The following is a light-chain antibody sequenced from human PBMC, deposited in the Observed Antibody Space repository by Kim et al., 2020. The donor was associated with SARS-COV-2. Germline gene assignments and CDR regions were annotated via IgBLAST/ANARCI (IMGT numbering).Light chain of an antibody. Sequence: PAALSVAPGERATRSGRASHVVGSNLTWYRQKPGQVPILLIYGSSTRATCIPAGFTGSVSGTEFTLTINDLQSEDFAVYYCQHDAFGGGTKVDIK. J-gene: IGKJ4*01. CDR2: GSS. CDR1: HVVGSN. V-gene: IGKV3-15*01. CDR3: QHDA.